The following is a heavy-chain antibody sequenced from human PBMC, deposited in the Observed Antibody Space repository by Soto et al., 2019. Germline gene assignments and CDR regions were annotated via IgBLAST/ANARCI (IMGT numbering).Heavy chain of an antibody. V-gene: IGHV2-5*01. J-gene: IGHJ4*02. D-gene: IGHD6-19*01. CDR1: VFSLTTSGVG. CDR3: AHRLRWLANFDY. Sequence: GPTLVNPKQTLTLTCTFSVFSLTTSGVGVGWIRQPPGKALEWLALIYWNDEKRYSPSLKSRLTITKDTSRNQVVLTMTNMDPVDTATYYCAHRLRWLANFDYWGQGTLVTVFS. CDR2: IYWNDEK.